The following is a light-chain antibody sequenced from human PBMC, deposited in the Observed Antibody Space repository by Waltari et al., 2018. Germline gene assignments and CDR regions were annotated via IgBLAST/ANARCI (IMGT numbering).Light chain of an antibody. J-gene: IGKJ4*01. V-gene: IGKV1-NL1*01. CDR2: AAS. CDR1: QGISNS. CDR3: QQYYSTLPLT. Sequence: IQMTQSPSSLSASVGDRVTITCRASQGISNSLAWYQQKPGKAPKLLLYAASRLESGVPSRFSGSGSGTDYILTISSLQPEDFATYYCQQYYSTLPLTFGGGTKVEIK.